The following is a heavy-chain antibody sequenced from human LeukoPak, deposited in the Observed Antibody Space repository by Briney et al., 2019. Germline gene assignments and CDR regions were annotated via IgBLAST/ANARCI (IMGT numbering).Heavy chain of an antibody. V-gene: IGHV1-69*05. D-gene: IGHD4-17*01. CDR3: ARETVDYGDLEIDY. CDR1: GGTFSTYA. CDR2: IIPLFGTA. Sequence: SVKVSCKASGGTFSTYAVNWVRQAPGQGLEWMGGIIPLFGTANYAQKFQGRVTITTDESTSTAYMELSSLRSEDTAVYYCARETVDYGDLEIDYWGQGTLVTVSS. J-gene: IGHJ4*02.